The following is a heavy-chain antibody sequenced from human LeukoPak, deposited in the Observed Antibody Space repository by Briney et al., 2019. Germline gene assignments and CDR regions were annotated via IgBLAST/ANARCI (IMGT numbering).Heavy chain of an antibody. Sequence: ASVKVSCKASGYTFTDYYIHWVRQAPGQGLEWLGWINPNSGGTHYAQKFQDRVTMTRDTSIRTAYMEVSRLGSDDTAEYCCATMGATNFDHWGQGTLVTVSS. CDR1: GYTFTDYY. J-gene: IGHJ4*02. CDR2: INPNSGGT. V-gene: IGHV1-2*02. CDR3: ATMGATNFDH. D-gene: IGHD1-26*01.